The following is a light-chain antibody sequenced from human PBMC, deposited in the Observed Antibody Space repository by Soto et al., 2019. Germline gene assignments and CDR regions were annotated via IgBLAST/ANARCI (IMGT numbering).Light chain of an antibody. J-gene: IGLJ1*01. CDR2: EDN. Sequence: SYELTQPPSVSVSPGQTASITCSGDALPRRCAHWYKQKAGHAPVQVIYEDNKRPSGIHETFSGSSSGTVATLVISAAQVQDEGDYSCFSPDKGGNLGVFGPGPKPPS. V-gene: IGLV3-10*01. CDR1: ALPRRC. CDR3: FSPDKGGNLGV.